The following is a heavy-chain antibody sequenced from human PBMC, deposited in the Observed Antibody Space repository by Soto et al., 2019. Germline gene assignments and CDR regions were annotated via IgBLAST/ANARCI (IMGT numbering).Heavy chain of an antibody. CDR1: GFIFNNYA. D-gene: IGHD3-22*01. Sequence: ASVKVSCKAFGFIFNNYAISWVRQAPGQGLEWMGWISANSGNTNYAQKLQGRVTMTTDTSTSTAYMELRSLRSDDTAVYYCATAGNYDSTGRDFWGQGTLVTVSS. CDR3: ATAGNYDSTGRDF. CDR2: ISANSGNT. J-gene: IGHJ4*02. V-gene: IGHV1-18*04.